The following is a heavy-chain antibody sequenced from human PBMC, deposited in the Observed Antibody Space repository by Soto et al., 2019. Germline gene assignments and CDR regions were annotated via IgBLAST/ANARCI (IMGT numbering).Heavy chain of an antibody. D-gene: IGHD2-15*01. Sequence: QLQLQESGPGLVKPSETLSLTCTVSGGSISSSSYYWGGIRQPPGKGLEWIGRIYYSGDTYYAPSHTSRVTISVDTSKNQCSLKRSSVTAADTAVYYCAREGGRYCTGGSCQVDYWGQGTLVTVSS. CDR2: IYYSGDT. V-gene: IGHV4-39*02. CDR1: GGSISSSSYY. J-gene: IGHJ4*02. CDR3: AREGGRYCTGGSCQVDY.